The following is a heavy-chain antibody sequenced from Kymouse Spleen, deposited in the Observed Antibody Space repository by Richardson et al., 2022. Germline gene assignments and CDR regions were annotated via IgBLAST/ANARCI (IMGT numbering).Heavy chain of an antibody. D-gene: IGHD1-7*01. CDR2: IWYDGSNK. J-gene: IGHJ6*02. Sequence: QVQLVESGGGVVQPGRSLRLSCAASGFTFSSYGMHWVRQAPGKGLEWVAVIWYDGSNKYYADSVKGRFTISRDNSKNTLYLQMNSLRAEDTAVYYCARMYNWNYVRQWLVRNYYYYGMDVWGQGTTVTVSS. CDR3: ARMYNWNYVRQWLVRNYYYYGMDV. V-gene: IGHV3-33*01. CDR1: GFTFSSYG.